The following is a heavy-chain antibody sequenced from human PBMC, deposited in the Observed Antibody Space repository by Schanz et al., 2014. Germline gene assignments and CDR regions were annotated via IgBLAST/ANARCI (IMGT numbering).Heavy chain of an antibody. D-gene: IGHD2-2*01. J-gene: IGHJ4*02. CDR1: GFSIRNHD. Sequence: EVQLVESGGGLVKPGGSRRLSCAASGFSIRNHDMHWVRQATGAGLQWVSAIGTAGDTFYLDSVKGRFTISRENAKNSLYLQMNSLRAGDTAVYYCAKDLLYGAPMPLNHLDYWGQGTLVTVSS. CDR2: IGTAGDT. V-gene: IGHV3-13*04. CDR3: AKDLLYGAPMPLNHLDY.